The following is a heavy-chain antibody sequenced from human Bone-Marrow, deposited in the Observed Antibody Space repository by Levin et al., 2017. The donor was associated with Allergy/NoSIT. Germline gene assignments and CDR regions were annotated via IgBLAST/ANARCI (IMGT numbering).Heavy chain of an antibody. CDR1: VFTFSASW. D-gene: IGHD1-26*01. J-gene: IGHJ5*02. Sequence: GGSLRLSCVASVFTFSASWMSWVRQAPGQGPEWVANIKEDGSSINYVDSVKGRFTISRDNAKNSLYLYMNSLRVDDTAVYYCLGPRGSWGQGTLVTVSS. CDR3: LGPRGS. CDR2: IKEDGSSI. V-gene: IGHV3-7*01.